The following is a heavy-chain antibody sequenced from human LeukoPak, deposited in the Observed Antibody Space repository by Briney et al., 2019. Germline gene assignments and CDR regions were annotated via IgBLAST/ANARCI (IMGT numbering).Heavy chain of an antibody. CDR2: IRYDGSNK. Sequence: GGSLRLSCAASGFTFSTYGMHWVRQAPGKGLEWVAFIRYDGSNKYYADSVKGRFSISRDNSKNTLYLQMNSLRAEDTAVYFCAKDKDPWKSTSISDFDYWGQGTLVTVSS. D-gene: IGHD1-1*01. J-gene: IGHJ4*02. V-gene: IGHV3-30*02. CDR3: AKDKDPWKSTSISDFDY. CDR1: GFTFSTYG.